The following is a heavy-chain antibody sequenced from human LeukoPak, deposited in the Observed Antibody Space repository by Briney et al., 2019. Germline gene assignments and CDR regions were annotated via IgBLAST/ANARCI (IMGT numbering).Heavy chain of an antibody. CDR2: ISSSSSTI. Sequence: GGSLRLSCAASGFTFSSYEMNWVRQAPGKGLEWVSYISSSSSTIYYADSVKGRFTISRDNAKNSLYLQMNSLRAEDTAVYYCARDRYYYGSGSYYPGDYYGMDVWGQGTTVTVSS. V-gene: IGHV3-48*03. J-gene: IGHJ6*02. CDR1: GFTFSSYE. D-gene: IGHD3-10*01. CDR3: ARDRYYYGSGSYYPGDYYGMDV.